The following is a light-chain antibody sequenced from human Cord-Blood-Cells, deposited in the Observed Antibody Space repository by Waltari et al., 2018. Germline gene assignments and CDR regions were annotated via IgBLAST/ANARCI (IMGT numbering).Light chain of an antibody. CDR2: EVS. Sequence: QSAMTQPASVSGSPGQSITISCTGTSRDVGGYKLVSWYQQHPGKAPKLMIYEVSKRPSGVSNRFSGSKSGNTASRTISGLQAEDEADYYCCSYAGSSTFEVFGTGTKVTVL. J-gene: IGLJ1*01. CDR1: SRDVGGYKL. V-gene: IGLV2-23*02. CDR3: CSYAGSSTFEV.